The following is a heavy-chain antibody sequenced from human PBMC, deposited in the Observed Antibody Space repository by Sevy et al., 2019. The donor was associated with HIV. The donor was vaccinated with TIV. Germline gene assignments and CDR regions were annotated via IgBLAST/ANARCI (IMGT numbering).Heavy chain of an antibody. V-gene: IGHV6-1*01. CDR2: TYYRSKWYN. J-gene: IGHJ6*02. CDR1: GDSVSNNSVA. CDR3: ARGSRSGSGSYCVDV. Sequence: KQSQTLSLTCAISGDSVSNNSVAWIWIRKSPSRGLEWLGRTYYRSKWYNDYVVSVKSRITINPDTSKNHFSLQMNSVTPEETAGYYCARGSRSGSGSYCVDVWGQGTTVTVSS. D-gene: IGHD3-10*01.